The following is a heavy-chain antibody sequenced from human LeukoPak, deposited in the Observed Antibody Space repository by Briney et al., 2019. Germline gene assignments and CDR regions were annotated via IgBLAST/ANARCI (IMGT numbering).Heavy chain of an antibody. J-gene: IGHJ4*02. V-gene: IGHV3-23*01. D-gene: IGHD6-6*01. CDR3: AKSARGGIAARPAQFYDY. CDR1: GFTFAAYG. Sequence: HPGGSLRLSCAASGFTFAAYGMSWVRQAPGKGLEWVSTVSGGGATTYYADSVKGRFTVSRDNSKNTLYLQMNSLRAEDTAVYYCAKSARGGIAARPAQFYDYWGQGTLVTVSS. CDR2: VSGGGATT.